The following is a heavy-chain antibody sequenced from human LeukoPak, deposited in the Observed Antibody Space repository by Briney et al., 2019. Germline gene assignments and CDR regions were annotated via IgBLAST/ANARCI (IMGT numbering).Heavy chain of an antibody. J-gene: IGHJ4*02. CDR2: IYYSGST. D-gene: IGHD3-3*01. Sequence: SETLSLTCTVSGGSISSSSYSWGWIRQPPGKGLEWIGSIYYSGSTYYNPSLKSRVTISVDTSNNQFSLKLSSVTAADTAVYYCARGEEYYDFWSGYSADYWGQGTLVTVSS. CDR1: GGSISSSSYS. CDR3: ARGEEYYDFWSGYSADY. V-gene: IGHV4-39*07.